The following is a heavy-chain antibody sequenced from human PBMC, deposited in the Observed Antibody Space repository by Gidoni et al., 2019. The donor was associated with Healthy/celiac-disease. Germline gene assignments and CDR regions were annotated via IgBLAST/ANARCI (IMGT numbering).Heavy chain of an antibody. V-gene: IGHV3-30*18. CDR2: ISYDGSNK. D-gene: IGHD4-17*01. Sequence: QVQLVESGGGVVQPGRSLRLSCAASGFTFSSYGMHWVRQAPGKGLEWVAVISYDGSNKYYADSVKGRFTISRDNSKNTLYLQMNSLRAEDTAVYYCAKGLNTYGDYTLDYWGQGTLVTVSS. CDR3: AKGLNTYGDYTLDY. J-gene: IGHJ4*02. CDR1: GFTFSSYG.